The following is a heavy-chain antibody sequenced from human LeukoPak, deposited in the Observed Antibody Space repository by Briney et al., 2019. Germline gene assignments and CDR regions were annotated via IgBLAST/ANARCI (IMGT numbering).Heavy chain of an antibody. CDR1: GFTFSSYA. D-gene: IGHD3-22*01. J-gene: IGHJ3*02. CDR3: AKDRYAITMIVVVITGDAFDI. CDR2: ISGSGGST. Sequence: GGSLRLSCAASGFTFSSYAMSWVRQAPGKGLEWVSAISGSGGSTYYADSVKGRFTISRDNSKNTLYLQMNSLRAEDTAVYYCAKDRYAITMIVVVITGDAFDIWGQGTMVTVSS. V-gene: IGHV3-23*01.